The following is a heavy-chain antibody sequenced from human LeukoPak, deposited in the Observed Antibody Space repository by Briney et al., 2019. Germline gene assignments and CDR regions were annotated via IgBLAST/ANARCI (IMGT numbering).Heavy chain of an antibody. CDR3: ATGNGDSRYYFDC. J-gene: IGHJ4*02. Sequence: GGSLRLSCAASGFTFSSYAMSWVRQAPGKGLEWVSATSGSGGSTYYADSVKGRFTISRDNSKNTLYLQMNSLRAEDTALYYCATGNGDSRYYFDCWGQGTLVTVSS. CDR2: TSGSGGST. V-gene: IGHV3-23*01. CDR1: GFTFSSYA. D-gene: IGHD2-21*01.